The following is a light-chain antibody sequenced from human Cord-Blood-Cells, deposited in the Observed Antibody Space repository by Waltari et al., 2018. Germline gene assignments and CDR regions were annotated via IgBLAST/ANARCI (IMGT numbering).Light chain of an antibody. CDR3: SSYTSSSTLV. Sequence: QSALTQPASVSGSPGPSLTILCPGTCSDVGGYNSVSWYQQHPGKAPKLMIYDVSNRPSGVSNRFAGSKSGNTASLTISGLQAEDEADYYCSSYTSSSTLVFGGGTKLTVL. CDR1: CSDVGGYNS. J-gene: IGLJ2*01. V-gene: IGLV2-14*01. CDR2: DVS.